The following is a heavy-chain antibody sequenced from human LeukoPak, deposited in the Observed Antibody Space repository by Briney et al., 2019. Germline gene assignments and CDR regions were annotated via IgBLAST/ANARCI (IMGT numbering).Heavy chain of an antibody. CDR3: ASTMIAPYYFDY. J-gene: IGHJ4*02. CDR2: INPNSGGT. CDR1: GYTFTGYY. V-gene: IGHV1-2*06. Sequence: ASVKVSCKASGYTFTGYYMHWVRQAPGQGLEWMGRINPNSGGTNYAQKFQGRVTKTRDTSISTAYMELSRLRSDDTAVYYCASTMIAPYYFDYWGQGTLVTVSS. D-gene: IGHD3-22*01.